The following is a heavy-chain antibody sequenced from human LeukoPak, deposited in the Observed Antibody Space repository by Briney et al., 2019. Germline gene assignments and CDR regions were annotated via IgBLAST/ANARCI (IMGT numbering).Heavy chain of an antibody. CDR3: ARVDGFYYYYYMDV. V-gene: IGHV1-69*13. J-gene: IGHJ6*03. CDR2: IIPIFGTA. Sequence: SVKVSCKASGGTFSSYAISWVRQAPGQGLEWMGGIIPIFGTANYAQKFQGRVTITADESTSTAYMELSRLRSDDTAVYYCARVDGFYYYYYMDVWGKGTTVTVSS. D-gene: IGHD6-25*01. CDR1: GGTFSSYA.